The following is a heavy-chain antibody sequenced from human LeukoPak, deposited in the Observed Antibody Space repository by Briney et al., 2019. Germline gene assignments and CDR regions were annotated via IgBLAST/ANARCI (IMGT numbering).Heavy chain of an antibody. CDR1: GGTFSSHA. Sequence: SVKVSCKASGGTFSSHAISWVRQAPGQGLEWMGGIIPIFGTANYAQKFQGRVTITADESTSTAYMELSSLRSEDTAVYYCARDFCSTSCNLGYWGQGTLVTVSS. D-gene: IGHD2-2*01. CDR2: IIPIFGTA. CDR3: ARDFCSTSCNLGY. J-gene: IGHJ4*02. V-gene: IGHV1-69*13.